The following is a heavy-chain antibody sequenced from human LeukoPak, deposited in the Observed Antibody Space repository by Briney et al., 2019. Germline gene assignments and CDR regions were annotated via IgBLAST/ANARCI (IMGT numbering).Heavy chain of an antibody. Sequence: PSETLSLTCTVSGCSISSDNYQWSWIRQPPGKGLEWIGYINYSGSTYYNPSLKSRLTISVDTSKNHFSLKLSSVTAADTAVYYCARYGSGSTWFDPWGQGTLVTVSS. CDR1: GCSISSDNYQ. D-gene: IGHD3-10*01. V-gene: IGHV4-30-4*01. CDR2: INYSGST. J-gene: IGHJ5*02. CDR3: ARYGSGSTWFDP.